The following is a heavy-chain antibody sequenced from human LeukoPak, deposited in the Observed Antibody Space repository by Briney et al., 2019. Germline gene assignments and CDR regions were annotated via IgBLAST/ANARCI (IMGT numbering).Heavy chain of an antibody. D-gene: IGHD5-24*01. Sequence: PGGSLTLSCPASGFTVSSNYMSWVRQAPGKGLKYVSVIYSGGSTYYADSAKGRSTISRDNSKNTLYLQMNSLRAEDTAVYYCARSDGYNFNFDYWGQGTLVTVSS. CDR3: ARSDGYNFNFDY. CDR1: GFTVSSNY. V-gene: IGHV3-53*01. J-gene: IGHJ4*02. CDR2: IYSGGST.